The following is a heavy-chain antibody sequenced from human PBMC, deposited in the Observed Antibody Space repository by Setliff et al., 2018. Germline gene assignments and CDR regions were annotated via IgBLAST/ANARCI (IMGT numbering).Heavy chain of an antibody. V-gene: IGHV4-39*01. CDR2: VYYSGDT. CDR3: ARHRPNLPFDA. Sequence: SETLSLTCGVSGGSIVSHSCWTWVRQAPGKGLEWIGRVYYSGDTYYIPSLLSRVTISVDTSKNQFSLKLSSVTAADTSVYFCARHRPNLPFDAWGQGALVTVSS. J-gene: IGHJ4*02. D-gene: IGHD7-27*01. CDR1: GGSIVSHSC.